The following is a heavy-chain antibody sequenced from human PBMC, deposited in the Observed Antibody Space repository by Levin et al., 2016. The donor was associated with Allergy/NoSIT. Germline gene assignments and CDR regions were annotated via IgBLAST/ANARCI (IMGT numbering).Heavy chain of an antibody. V-gene: IGHV1-3*01. CDR2: INAGTGNT. D-gene: IGHD1-26*01. CDR1: GGTFSSYA. Sequence: ASVKVSCKASGGTFSSYAISWVRQAPGQRLEWMGWINAGTGNTRYSQKFQGRVTITRDTSASTEYMELSSLTSEDTAVYYCARDNRIVGVEFDYWGQGALVTVSS. CDR3: ARDNRIVGVEFDY. J-gene: IGHJ4*02.